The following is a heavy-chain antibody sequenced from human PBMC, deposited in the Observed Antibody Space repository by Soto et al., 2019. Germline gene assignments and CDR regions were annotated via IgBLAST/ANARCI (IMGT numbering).Heavy chain of an antibody. J-gene: IGHJ4*02. D-gene: IGHD6-6*01. CDR2: IIPIFGTT. CDR1: GGTFSTYA. Sequence: QVQLVQSGAEVKKPGSSVKVSCKTSGGTFSTYAFSWVRQAPGQGLEWMGGIIPIFGTTNYAQKFQGRVTIIADESTSTAYMELSSLRSEDTAVYYCAKDLGSSPPGDFWGQGTLVTVSS. CDR3: AKDLGSSPPGDF. V-gene: IGHV1-69*01.